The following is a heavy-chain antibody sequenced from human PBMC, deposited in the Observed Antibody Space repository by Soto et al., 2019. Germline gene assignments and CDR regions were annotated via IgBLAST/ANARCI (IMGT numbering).Heavy chain of an antibody. CDR2: IIPIFGTA. CDR1: GGTFSSYA. D-gene: IGHD4-17*01. J-gene: IGHJ4*02. CDR3: ARQDYGGNSVLAY. V-gene: IGHV1-69*06. Sequence: SVKVSCKASGGTFSSYAISWVRQAPGQGLEWMGGIIPIFGTANYAQKFQGRVTITADKSTSTAYMELSSLRSEDTAVYYCARQDYGGNSVLAYWGQGTLVTVSS.